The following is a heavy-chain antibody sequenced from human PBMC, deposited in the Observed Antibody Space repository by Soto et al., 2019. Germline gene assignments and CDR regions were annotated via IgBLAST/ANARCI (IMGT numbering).Heavy chain of an antibody. J-gene: IGHJ5*02. Sequence: EVQLLESGGGLVQPGGSLRLSCAASGFTFSSYAMSWVRQAPGKGLEWVSVISGSGGSTYYADSVKGRFTISRDNSKNTLYLQINRLRAEDTDVYYCEKDHRLYYDSTAGLDPWGQGTLVTVS. CDR3: EKDHRLYYDSTAGLDP. CDR2: ISGSGGST. CDR1: GFTFSSYA. D-gene: IGHD3-22*01. V-gene: IGHV3-23*01.